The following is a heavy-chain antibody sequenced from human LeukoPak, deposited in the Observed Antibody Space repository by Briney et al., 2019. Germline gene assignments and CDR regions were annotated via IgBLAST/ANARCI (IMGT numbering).Heavy chain of an antibody. Sequence: GGSLRLSCAASGFTFSNVWMNWVRQAPGKGLEWVGRIKSKTDGGTTDYAAPVKGRFMISRDDSKNTLYLQMNSLKTEDTAVYYCSTPIAAAGTRAFDIWGQGTMVIVSS. CDR3: STPIAAAGTRAFDI. D-gene: IGHD6-13*01. CDR2: IKSKTDGGTT. V-gene: IGHV3-15*01. J-gene: IGHJ3*02. CDR1: GFTFSNVW.